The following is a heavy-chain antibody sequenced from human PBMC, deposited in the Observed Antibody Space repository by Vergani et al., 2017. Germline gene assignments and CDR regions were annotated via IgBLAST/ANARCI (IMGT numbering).Heavy chain of an antibody. CDR1: GFTFCSYS. Sequence: EVQLVESGGGLGKPGGSLRLSCAASGFTFCSYSMNSVRHAPGEGLEWGSSISSSSSYIYYADSVKGRFTISRDNAKNSLSLHMNSVRAEDTAVYYCACERAGYCSSTSGPNWFYPWGQGTLVTVSS. J-gene: IGHJ5*02. V-gene: IGHV3-21*01. CDR3: ACERAGYCSSTSGPNWFYP. D-gene: IGHD2-2*03. CDR2: ISSSSSYI.